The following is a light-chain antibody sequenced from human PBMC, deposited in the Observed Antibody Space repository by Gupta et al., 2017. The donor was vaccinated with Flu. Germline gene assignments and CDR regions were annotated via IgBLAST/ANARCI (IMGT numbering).Light chain of an antibody. CDR2: GNN. V-gene: IGLV1-40*01. CDR1: SSNIGAGSD. CDR3: QSYDNNLNIYV. Sequence: QSVMTQPPSVSGAPGQRVTIPCTGSSSNIGAGSDVHWYQHLPETAPKLLMFGNNNRPSGVPDRFSGSKSGTSASLTITGLQAEDEADYYCQSYDNNLNIYVFGTGTKVTVL. J-gene: IGLJ1*01.